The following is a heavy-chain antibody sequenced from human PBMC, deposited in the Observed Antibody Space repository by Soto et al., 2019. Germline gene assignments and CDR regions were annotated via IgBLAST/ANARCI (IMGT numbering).Heavy chain of an antibody. D-gene: IGHD2-8*01. Sequence: PGGSLRLSCAASGFTFSGSWMNWVRQAPGKGLEWVANIRQDGGKMYYVDSVKGRFTISRDNAKNSLYLQMHSLRPEDTAIYFCARRLTKTVSALGYWGQGTLVTVSS. CDR3: ARRLTKTVSALGY. J-gene: IGHJ4*02. CDR2: IRQDGGKM. V-gene: IGHV3-7*01. CDR1: GFTFSGSW.